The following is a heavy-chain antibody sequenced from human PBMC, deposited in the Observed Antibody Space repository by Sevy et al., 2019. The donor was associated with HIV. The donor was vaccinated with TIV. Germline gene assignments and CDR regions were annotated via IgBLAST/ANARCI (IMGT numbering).Heavy chain of an antibody. J-gene: IGHJ4*02. CDR3: ARAYGKASTFSGDDS. D-gene: IGHD3-3*01. Sequence: GGSLRLSCAASGFTLSDHYMDWVRQAPGKGLEWVGRTRNKASSYITEYAASVKGRFTISREDLKNSLNLQMNSLKTEDTAVYFCARAYGKASTFSGDDSWGQGTLVTVSS. CDR1: GFTLSDHY. V-gene: IGHV3-72*01. CDR2: TRNKASSYIT.